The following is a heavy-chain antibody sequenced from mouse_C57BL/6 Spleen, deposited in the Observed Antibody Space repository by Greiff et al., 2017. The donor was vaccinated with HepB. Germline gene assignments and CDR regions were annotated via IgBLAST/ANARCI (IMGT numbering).Heavy chain of an antibody. V-gene: IGHV5-6*01. CDR1: GFTFSSYG. J-gene: IGHJ2*01. CDR3: ARPPSPTDYFDY. Sequence: EVKLMESGGDLVKPGGSLKLSCAASGFTFSSYGMSWVRQTPDKRLEWVATISSGGSYTYYPDSVKGRFTISRDNAKNTLYLQMSSLKSEDTAMYYCARPPSPTDYFDYWGQGTTLTVSS. CDR2: ISSGGSYT.